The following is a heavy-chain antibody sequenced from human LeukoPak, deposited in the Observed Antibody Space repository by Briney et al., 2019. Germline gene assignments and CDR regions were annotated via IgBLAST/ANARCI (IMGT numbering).Heavy chain of an antibody. CDR3: ARDDGIVVWFFDF. CDR2: IRAYNGNT. V-gene: IGHV1-18*04. Sequence: ASVKVSCKTSGYAFTDYGITSVRQAPGQGLEWMGWIRAYNGNTQYARRFKGRVTMTKDTSTSTVSMELKGVRSDDSGIYYCARDDGIVVWFFDFWGRGTLVTVSS. D-gene: IGHD3-22*01. J-gene: IGHJ2*01. CDR1: GYAFTDYG.